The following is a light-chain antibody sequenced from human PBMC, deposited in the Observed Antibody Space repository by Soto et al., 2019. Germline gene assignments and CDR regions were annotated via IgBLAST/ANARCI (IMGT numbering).Light chain of an antibody. CDR1: QSVSSSY. J-gene: IGKJ1*01. Sequence: VLTQSPGTLSLSPGERATLSCRASQSVSSSYLAWYQQKPGQAPRLLIYGASSRATGIPDRFSGSGSGTDFTLTISRLEPDDFAVYYCQQYGRTFGQGTKVDIK. V-gene: IGKV3-20*01. CDR2: GAS. CDR3: QQYGRT.